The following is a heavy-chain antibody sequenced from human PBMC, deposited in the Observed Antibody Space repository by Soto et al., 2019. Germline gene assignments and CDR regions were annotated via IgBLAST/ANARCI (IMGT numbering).Heavy chain of an antibody. V-gene: IGHV4-30-2*01. J-gene: IGHJ5*02. CDR1: GGSISSGGYS. CDR2: IYHSGST. D-gene: IGHD2-2*01. CDR3: ARIPNR. Sequence: QLQLQESGSGLVKPSQTLSLTCAVSGGSISSGGYSWSWIRQPPGKGLEWIGYIYHSGSTYYNPSPKRRVTITRSRSKNQFPPKLSLVDAAETAVYYCARIPNRWGQGTLVTVSS.